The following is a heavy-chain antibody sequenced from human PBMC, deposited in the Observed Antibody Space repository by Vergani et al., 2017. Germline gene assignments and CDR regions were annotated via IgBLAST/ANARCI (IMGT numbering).Heavy chain of an antibody. D-gene: IGHD2-2*01. CDR1: GYSFTSYW. V-gene: IGHV5-10-1*01. CDR3: ASQLGYCSSTSCYYDILTEL. CDR2: IDPSDSYT. Sequence: EVQLVQSGAEVKKPGESLRISCKGSGYSFTSYWISWVRQMPGKGLEWMGRIDPSDSYTNYSPSFQGHVTISADKSISTAYLQRSSLKASDTAMSYCASQLGYCSSTSCYYDILTELWGQGTLVTVSS. J-gene: IGHJ4*02.